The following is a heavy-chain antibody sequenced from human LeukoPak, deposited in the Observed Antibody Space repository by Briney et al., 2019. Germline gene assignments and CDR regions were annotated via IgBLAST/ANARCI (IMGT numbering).Heavy chain of an antibody. CDR3: ATDFLGFDP. D-gene: IGHD2/OR15-2a*01. V-gene: IGHV1-24*01. Sequence: XXEWMGGFDPEDGEPIYAQKFQGRVTMTEDTSTDTVHMELSSLRSEDTAVYYCATDFLGFDPWGQGTLVTVSS. J-gene: IGHJ5*02. CDR2: FDPEDGEP.